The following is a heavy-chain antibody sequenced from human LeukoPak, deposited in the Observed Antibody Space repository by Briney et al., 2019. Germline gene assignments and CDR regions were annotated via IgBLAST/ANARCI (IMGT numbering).Heavy chain of an antibody. D-gene: IGHD6-13*01. CDR2: ISSSISYI. CDR3: ARDGSSSWWYFDY. V-gene: IGHV3-21*01. Sequence: GGPLSLSCAASGFTFSSYSMNWVRQAPAKGLEWVSSISSSISYIYYVDSVKGRFTISRNNAKNSLYLQMNSLRAEDTAVYYCARDGSSSWWYFDYWGQGTLVTVSS. J-gene: IGHJ4*02. CDR1: GFTFSSYS.